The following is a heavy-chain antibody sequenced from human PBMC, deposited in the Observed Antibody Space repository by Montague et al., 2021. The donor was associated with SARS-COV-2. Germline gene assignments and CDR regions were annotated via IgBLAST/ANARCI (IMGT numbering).Heavy chain of an antibody. Sequence: SETLSLTCTVSGGSISTYYWCWIRKPPGKGLEWIGYIYYSGSTNYSPSPKSRVTISVDTSKNQFSLKLSSVTAADTAVYYCARAGYNAHQNYWYFDLWGRGTLVTVSS. CDR3: ARAGYNAHQNYWYFDL. CDR2: IYYSGST. CDR1: GGSISTYY. V-gene: IGHV4-59*08. J-gene: IGHJ2*01. D-gene: IGHD5-24*01.